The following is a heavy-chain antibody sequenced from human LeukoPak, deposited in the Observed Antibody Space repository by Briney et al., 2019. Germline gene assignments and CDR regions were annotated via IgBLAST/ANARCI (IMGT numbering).Heavy chain of an antibody. CDR2: TSYDGSNK. Sequence: GGSLRLSCAASGFTFSSYGMHWVRQAPGKGLEWVAITSYDGSNKYYADSVKGRFTISRDNSKNTLYLQMNSLRAEDTAVYYCAKASSSYIFDYWGQGTLVTVSS. CDR1: GFTFSSYG. D-gene: IGHD6-13*01. J-gene: IGHJ4*02. V-gene: IGHV3-30*18. CDR3: AKASSSYIFDY.